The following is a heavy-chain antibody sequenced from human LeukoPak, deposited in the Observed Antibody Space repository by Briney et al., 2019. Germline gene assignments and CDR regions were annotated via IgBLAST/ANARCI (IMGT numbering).Heavy chain of an antibody. CDR2: ITSGSSPI. D-gene: IGHD4-17*01. CDR3: ARRAYGDDSFDY. CDR1: GFTFRSYS. V-gene: IGHV3-48*02. J-gene: IGHJ4*02. Sequence: SGGSLRLSCAASGFTFRSYSMNWVRQAPGKGLEWLSYITSGSSPIYYADSVKGRFTISRDNAKNSSYLQMNSLRDEDTAVYYCARRAYGDDSFDYWGQGTLVTVSS.